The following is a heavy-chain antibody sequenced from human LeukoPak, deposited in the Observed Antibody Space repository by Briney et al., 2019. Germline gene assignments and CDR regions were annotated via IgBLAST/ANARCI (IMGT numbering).Heavy chain of an antibody. D-gene: IGHD2-2*01. CDR2: IIPIFGTA. V-gene: IGHV1-69*13. J-gene: IGHJ4*02. Sequence: SVKVSCKVSGYTLTELSMHWVRQAPGQGLEWMGGIIPIFGTANYAQKFQGRVTITADESTSTAYMELSSLRSEDTAVYYCARDWAHCSSTSCYQVIYWGQGTLVTVSS. CDR3: ARDWAHCSSTSCYQVIY. CDR1: GYTLTELS.